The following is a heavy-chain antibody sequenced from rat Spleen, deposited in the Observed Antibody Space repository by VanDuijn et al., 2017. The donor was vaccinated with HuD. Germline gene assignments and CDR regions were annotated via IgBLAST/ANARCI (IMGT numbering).Heavy chain of an antibody. CDR3: ARQETSGYSNWFTY. D-gene: IGHD4-3*01. J-gene: IGHJ3*01. V-gene: IGHV5-25*01. CDR2: ISPSGGST. CDR1: GFTFSSYD. Sequence: EVQLVESGGALVQPGRSLKLSCAASGFTFSSYDMAWVRQAPTKGLEWVASISPSGGSTYYRDSMKGRFTVSRDNAKSTLYLQMDSLRSEDTATYYCARQETSGYSNWFTYWGQGALVTVSS.